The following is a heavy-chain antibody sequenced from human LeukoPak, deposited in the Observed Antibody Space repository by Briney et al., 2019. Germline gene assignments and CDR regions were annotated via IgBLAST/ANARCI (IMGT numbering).Heavy chain of an antibody. D-gene: IGHD5-12*01. CDR3: ARDLGYSAYATVRGHAVDI. CDR2: IYSGGST. V-gene: IGHV3-66*01. J-gene: IGHJ3*02. CDR1: GFTVSTYY. Sequence: GGSLRLSCAASGFTVSTYYMSWVRQAPGKGLEWVSVIYSGGSTYYRASVKARFIISRDNSKNTVSLKMNSLRAEDTAVYYCARDLGYSAYATVRGHAVDIWGQGTTVTVSS.